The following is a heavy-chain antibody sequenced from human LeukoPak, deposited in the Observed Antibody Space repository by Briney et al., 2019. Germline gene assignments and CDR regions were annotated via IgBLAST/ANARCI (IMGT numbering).Heavy chain of an antibody. CDR2: IRSKTNNYAT. J-gene: IGHJ4*02. CDR3: ARVGIGSYHFDS. D-gene: IGHD3-10*01. V-gene: IGHV3-73*01. CDR1: GFTFSGSV. Sequence: GGSLRLSCAASGFTFSGSVVHWVRQASGKGLEWLGRIRSKTNNYATAFAASVKGRFTISRDNAKNTLYLQMNSLRAEDTAVYYCARVGIGSYHFDSWGQGTLVTVSS.